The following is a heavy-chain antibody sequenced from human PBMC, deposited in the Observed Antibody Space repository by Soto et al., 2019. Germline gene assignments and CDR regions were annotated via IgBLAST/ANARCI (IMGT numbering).Heavy chain of an antibody. CDR1: GGFITSGDYH. Sequence: SETLSLTCTVSGGFITSGDYHWTWIRQFPGKGLEWIGGIYYSASTYYNPALVSRITISLDTSKNQFSLKLTSVTAADTAVYYCARDSRTPSGGMDVWGQGTTVTVSS. J-gene: IGHJ6*02. CDR3: ARDSRTPSGGMDV. CDR2: IYYSAST. V-gene: IGHV4-30-4*01.